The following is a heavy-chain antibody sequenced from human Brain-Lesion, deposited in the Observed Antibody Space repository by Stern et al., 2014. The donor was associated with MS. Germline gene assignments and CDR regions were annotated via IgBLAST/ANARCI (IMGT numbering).Heavy chain of an antibody. CDR1: GFTFGNYW. CDR2: IKEDGTEK. J-gene: IGHJ6*02. V-gene: IGHV3-7*01. D-gene: IGHD3-3*01. CDR3: ARVYNTIYGIVTQRGSGMDV. Sequence: EVQLVEPAGGLVQPGGSLTISCTAAGFTFGNYWMTWVRQAPGKGPEWVANIKEDGTEKNYVDSVKGRFTISRDNARNSLYLQMNSLRVEDTALYYCARVYNTIYGIVTQRGSGMDVWGQGTTVIVSS.